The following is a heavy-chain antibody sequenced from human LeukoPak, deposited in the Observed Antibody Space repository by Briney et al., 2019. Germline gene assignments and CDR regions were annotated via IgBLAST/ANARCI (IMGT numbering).Heavy chain of an antibody. Sequence: GGSLRLSCAASGFTVSSNYMSWVRQAPGKGLEWVSVIYSGGSTYYADSGKGRFTISRDNSKNTLYLQMNSLRAEDTAVYYCARYSGSYYFFDYWGQGTLVTVSS. CDR1: GFTVSSNY. J-gene: IGHJ4*02. CDR3: ARYSGSYYFFDY. CDR2: IYSGGST. V-gene: IGHV3-66*01. D-gene: IGHD1-26*01.